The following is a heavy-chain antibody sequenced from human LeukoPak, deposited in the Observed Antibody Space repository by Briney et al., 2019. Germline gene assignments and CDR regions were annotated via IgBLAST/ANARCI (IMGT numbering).Heavy chain of an antibody. V-gene: IGHV3-21*01. CDR1: GFTFSSYS. CDR3: ARALPSPLYSGSYADAFDI. CDR2: ISSSSSYI. Sequence: GGSLRLSCAASGFTFSSYSMNWVRQAPGKGLEWVSSISSSSSYIYYADSVKGRFTISRDNAKNSLYLQMNSLRAEDTAVYYCARALPSPLYSGSYADAFDIWGQGTKVTVSS. D-gene: IGHD1-26*01. J-gene: IGHJ3*02.